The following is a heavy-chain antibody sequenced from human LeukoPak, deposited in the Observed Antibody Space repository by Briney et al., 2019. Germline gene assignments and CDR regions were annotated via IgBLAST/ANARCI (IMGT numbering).Heavy chain of an antibody. CDR1: GGSISSSSYY. CDR2: IYYSGST. V-gene: IGHV4-61*05. J-gene: IGHJ5*02. D-gene: IGHD5-18*01. CDR3: ARGQGYSYGYEWFDP. Sequence: SETLSLTCTVSGGSISSSSYYWGWIRQPPGKGLEWIGYIYYSGSTNYNPSLRSRVTISVDTSKNQFSLKLSSVTAADTAVYYCARGQGYSYGYEWFDPWGQGTLVTVSS.